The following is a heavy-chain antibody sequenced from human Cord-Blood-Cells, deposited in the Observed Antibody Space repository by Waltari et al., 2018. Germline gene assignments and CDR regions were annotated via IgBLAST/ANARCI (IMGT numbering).Heavy chain of an antibody. V-gene: IGHV4-34*01. J-gene: IGHJ1*01. CDR1: GGSFSGYY. CDR2: INHSGST. Sequence: QVQLQQWGAGLLKPSETLSLTCAVYGGSFSGYYWSWIRQPPGKGLEWIGEINHSGSTNYNPSLKSRVTISVDTSKNQFSLKLSSVTAADTAVYYCVRRRAEYFQHWGQGTLVTVSS. CDR3: VRRRAEYFQH.